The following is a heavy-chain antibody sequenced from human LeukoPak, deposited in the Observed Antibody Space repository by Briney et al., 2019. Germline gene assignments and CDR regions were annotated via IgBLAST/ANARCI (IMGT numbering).Heavy chain of an antibody. V-gene: IGHV4-61*02. CDR2: IHTTGNT. D-gene: IGHD3-3*01. J-gene: IGHJ5*02. CDR3: ARDIPFSPITIFGVAARARGWFDP. CDR1: GGSIRSGSYY. Sequence: SETLSLTCTVSGGSIRSGSYYWSWIRQPAGKGLEWMGRIHTTGNTIYNPSLRSRVTISMDTSKNQFSLQLSSATATDTAVYYCARDIPFSPITIFGVAARARGWFDPWGQGTLVTVSS.